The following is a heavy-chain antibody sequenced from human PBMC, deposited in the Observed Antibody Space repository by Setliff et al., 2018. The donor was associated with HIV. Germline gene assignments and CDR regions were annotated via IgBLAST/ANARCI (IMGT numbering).Heavy chain of an antibody. CDR2: ISFDGSDK. D-gene: IGHD5-12*01. J-gene: IGHJ4*02. Sequence: AGGSLRLSCAASGFTFSWYGMDWVRQAPGKGLEWVAVISFDGSDKYYADSVKGRFTLSRDNSKNTLYLQMNSLRAEDTAVYYCAREFSGYDLDYFDYWGQGTLVTVSS. CDR3: AREFSGYDLDYFDY. V-gene: IGHV3-30*03. CDR1: GFTFSWYG.